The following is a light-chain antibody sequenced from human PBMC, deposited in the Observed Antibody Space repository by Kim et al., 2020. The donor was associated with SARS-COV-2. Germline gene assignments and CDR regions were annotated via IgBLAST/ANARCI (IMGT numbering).Light chain of an antibody. J-gene: IGKJ5*01. V-gene: IGKV3-11*01. CDR3: QQRSNWRRIT. CDR1: QSVAHD. Sequence: SPGERATLSCRASQSVAHDLAWYQQKPAQPPRLLIYDASTRATGIPARCGGSGSGTDFTLTINSLEPEDFALYYCQQRSNWRRITFGQGARLEIK. CDR2: DAS.